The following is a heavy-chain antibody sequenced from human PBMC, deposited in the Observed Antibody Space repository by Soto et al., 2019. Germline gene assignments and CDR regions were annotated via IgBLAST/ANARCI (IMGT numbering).Heavy chain of an antibody. CDR3: ARDSDYYYGMDV. J-gene: IGHJ6*02. Sequence: GASVKVSCKAAGGTFSSYAISWVLQAPGQGLEWMGGIIPIFGTANYAQKFQGRVTITADESTSTAYMELSSLRSEDTAVYYCARDSDYYYGMDVWGQGTTVTVSS. V-gene: IGHV1-69*13. CDR1: GGTFSSYA. CDR2: IIPIFGTA.